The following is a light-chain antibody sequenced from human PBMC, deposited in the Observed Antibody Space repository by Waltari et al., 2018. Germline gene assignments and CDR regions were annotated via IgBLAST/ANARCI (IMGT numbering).Light chain of an antibody. V-gene: IGKV3-20*01. Sequence: DIVLTQSPGTLSLSPGERATLSCRDSQSVSSSYLPWYQQQPGQAPRLLIHGASNRATGIPDRFSGSGSGTDFTLTISRLEPEDFAVYYCQQYGSSPWTFGQGTKVEIK. J-gene: IGKJ1*01. CDR2: GAS. CDR1: QSVSSSY. CDR3: QQYGSSPWT.